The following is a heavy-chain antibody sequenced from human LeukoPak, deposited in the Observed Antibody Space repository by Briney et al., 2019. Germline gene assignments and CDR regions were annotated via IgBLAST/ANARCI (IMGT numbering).Heavy chain of an antibody. CDR3: ARSFTGPIDY. CDR2: IIPILGIA. D-gene: IGHD1-26*01. J-gene: IGHJ4*02. CDR1: GYRFSGNF. V-gene: IGHV1-69*02. Sequence: GASVKVSCKASGYRFSGNFIHWVRQAPGQGLEWMGRIIPILGIANYAQKFQGRVTITADKSTSTAYMELSSLRSEDTAVYYCARSFTGPIDYWGQGTLVTVSS.